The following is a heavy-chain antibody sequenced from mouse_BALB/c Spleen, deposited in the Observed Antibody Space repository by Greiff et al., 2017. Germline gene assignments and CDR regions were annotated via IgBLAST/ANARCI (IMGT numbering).Heavy chain of an antibody. D-gene: IGHD3-1*01. CDR1: GFSLSTSGMG. V-gene: IGHV8-8*01. CDR3: GRIRANYDYAMDY. CDR2: IWWDDDK. J-gene: IGHJ4*01. Sequence: QVTLKESGPGLLQPSQTLSLTCSFSGFSLSTSGMGVGWIRQPSGKGLEWLAHIWWDDDKRYNPALKSRLTISKDTSSNQVFLKIASGDTADTATDYCGRIRANYDYAMDYWGQGTTVTVSS.